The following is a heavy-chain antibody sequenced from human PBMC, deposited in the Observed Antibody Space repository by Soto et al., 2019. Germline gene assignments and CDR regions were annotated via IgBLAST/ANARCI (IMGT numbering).Heavy chain of an antibody. CDR3: ARAKDGHVQAAFDI. J-gene: IGHJ3*02. D-gene: IGHD1-1*01. CDR1: GYTFTSYA. Sequence: ASVKVSCKASGYTFTSYAMHWVRQAPGQRLEWMGWINAGNGNTKYSQKFQGRVTITRDTSASTAYMELSSLRSEDTAVYYCARAKDGHVQAAFDIWGQGTMVTVSS. CDR2: INAGNGNT. V-gene: IGHV1-3*01.